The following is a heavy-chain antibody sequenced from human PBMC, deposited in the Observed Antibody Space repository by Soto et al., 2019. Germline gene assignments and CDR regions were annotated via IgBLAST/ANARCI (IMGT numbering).Heavy chain of an antibody. V-gene: IGHV4-39*01. CDR2: IYYSGST. D-gene: IGHD3-22*01. CDR3: ARRGDYYDSSGYFDY. J-gene: IGHJ4*02. Sequence: SETLSHTCTVSGGSISSSSYYWGWIRQPPGKGLEWIGSIYYSGSTYYNPSLKSRVTISVDTSKNHFSLKLSSVTAADTAVYYCARRGDYYDSSGYFDYWGQGTLVTVSS. CDR1: GGSISSSSYY.